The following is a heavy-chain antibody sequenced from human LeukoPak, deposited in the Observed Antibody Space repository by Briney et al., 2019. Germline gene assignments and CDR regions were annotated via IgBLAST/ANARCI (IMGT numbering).Heavy chain of an antibody. V-gene: IGHV5-51*01. CDR1: GYSFTSYW. D-gene: IGHD2-15*01. CDR3: ARQYCSGGSCYLDFDY. CDR2: IYPGDSDT. J-gene: IGHJ4*02. Sequence: GESLKISCKGSGYSFTSYWIGWVRQMPGKGLEWMGIIYPGDSDTRYSPSFQVQVTISADKSISTAYLQWSSLKASDTAMYYCARQYCSGGSCYLDFDYWGQGTLVTVSS.